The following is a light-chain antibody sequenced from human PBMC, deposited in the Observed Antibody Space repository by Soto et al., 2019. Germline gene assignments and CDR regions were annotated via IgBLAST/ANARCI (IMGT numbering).Light chain of an antibody. V-gene: IGLV1-44*01. Sequence: QPVLTQPPSASGTPGQRYTISCSGSNSNIGSNTVNWYQQLPGTATKLLIYYDNLRPSGVPDRISGSKSGTSASLAISGLQSDDEADYYCAAWDDSLNGRVFGTGTTVTV. J-gene: IGLJ1*01. CDR2: YDN. CDR1: NSNIGSNT. CDR3: AAWDDSLNGRV.